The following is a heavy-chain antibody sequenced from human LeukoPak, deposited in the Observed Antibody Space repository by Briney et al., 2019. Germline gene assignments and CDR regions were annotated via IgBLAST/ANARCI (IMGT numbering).Heavy chain of an antibody. V-gene: IGHV4-4*07. J-gene: IGHJ5*02. CDR3: ARAGIAAAGSPGVDFDP. CDR2: IYTSGST. D-gene: IGHD6-13*01. Sequence: SETLSLTCTASGGSISSYYWSWIRQPAGKGLEWIGRIYTSGSTNYNPSLKSRVTMSVDTSKNQFSLKLSSVTAADTAVYYCARAGIAAAGSPGVDFDPWGQGTLVTVSS. CDR1: GGSISSYY.